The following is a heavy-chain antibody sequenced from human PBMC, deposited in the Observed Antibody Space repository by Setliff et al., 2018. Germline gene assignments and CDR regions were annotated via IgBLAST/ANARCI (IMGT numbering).Heavy chain of an antibody. CDR3: ARGRHHDTLSGYIDF. CDR1: GFTYNNDW. J-gene: IGHJ4*02. D-gene: IGHD3-9*01. CDR2: ISYEGIDK. Sequence: PGGSLRLSCGASGFTYNNDWVSWVRQAPGKGLEWVTLISYEGIDKYYADSVKGRFTVSRDNSKNTLYLQMNSLRAEDTAFYYCARGRHHDTLSGYIDFLGQGTLVTVSS. V-gene: IGHV3-30*19.